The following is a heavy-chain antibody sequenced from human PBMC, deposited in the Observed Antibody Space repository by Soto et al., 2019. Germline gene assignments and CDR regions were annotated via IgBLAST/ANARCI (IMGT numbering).Heavy chain of an antibody. CDR3: ARVDSNYYGMDV. V-gene: IGHV3-21*01. Sequence: GGSLRLSCAASGFTFSSYSMNWVRQAPGKGLEWVSSISSSSSYIYYADSVKGRFTISRDNAKNSLYLQMNSLRAEDTAVYYCARVDSNYYGMDVWGQGTTVTVSS. CDR2: ISSSSSYI. J-gene: IGHJ6*02. D-gene: IGHD4-4*01. CDR1: GFTFSSYS.